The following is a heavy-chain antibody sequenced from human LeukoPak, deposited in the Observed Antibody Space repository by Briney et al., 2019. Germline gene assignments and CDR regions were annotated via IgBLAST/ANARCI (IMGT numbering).Heavy chain of an antibody. D-gene: IGHD3-10*01. CDR2: INPNSGGT. J-gene: IGHJ4*02. CDR1: GYTFTAYY. V-gene: IGHV1-2*02. Sequence: ASVKVSCKASGYTFTAYYMHWVRQAPGQGLEWMGWINPNSGGTNTSQKFQDRVTLTRDTSINTAYMELSSRRSDDTAVYYCARAYGSGSSYHPDYWGLGTLVTVSS. CDR3: ARAYGSGSSYHPDY.